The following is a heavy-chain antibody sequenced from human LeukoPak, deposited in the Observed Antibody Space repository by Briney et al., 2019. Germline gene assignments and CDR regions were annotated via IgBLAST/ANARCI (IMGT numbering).Heavy chain of an antibody. CDR3: ARDQGALDI. Sequence: QPGGSLRLSCAASGFTFSDYYMSWIRQAPGKGLEWLANIKQDGSEKYYVDPVKGRFTISRDNAKNSLYLQMNSQRAEDTAIYYCARDQGALDIWGQGTMVTVSS. J-gene: IGHJ3*02. CDR2: IKQDGSEK. CDR1: GFTFSDYY. V-gene: IGHV3-7*01.